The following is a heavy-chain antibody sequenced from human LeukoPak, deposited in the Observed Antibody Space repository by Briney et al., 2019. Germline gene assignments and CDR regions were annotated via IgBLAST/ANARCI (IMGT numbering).Heavy chain of an antibody. D-gene: IGHD5-24*01. Sequence: SETLSLTCAVYGGSFSGYYWSWIRQPPGKGLEWIGEINHSGSTNYNPSLKSRVTISVDTSKNQFSLKLSSVTAADTAVYYCARGPGIRRKRWLQFGGDWFDPWGQGTLVTVSS. V-gene: IGHV4-34*01. CDR2: INHSGST. CDR3: ARGPGIRRKRWLQFGGDWFDP. J-gene: IGHJ5*02. CDR1: GGSFSGYY.